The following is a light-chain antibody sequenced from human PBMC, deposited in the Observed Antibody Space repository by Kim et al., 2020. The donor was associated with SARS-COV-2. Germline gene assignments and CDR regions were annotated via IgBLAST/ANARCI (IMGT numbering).Light chain of an antibody. Sequence: SRSPWERSCLSCSAGQSVDVYSALYQQKPGQAPRLLIYDASKRATGVPARFSGSGSGTDFTLTISSLEPEDFAVYYCQQRGNWVTFGGGTKVDIK. CDR2: DAS. V-gene: IGKV3-11*01. CDR3: QQRGNWVT. J-gene: IGKJ4*01. CDR1: QSVDVY.